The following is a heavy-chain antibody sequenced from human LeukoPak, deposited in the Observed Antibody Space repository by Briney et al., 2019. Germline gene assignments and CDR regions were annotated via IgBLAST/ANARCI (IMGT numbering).Heavy chain of an antibody. CDR2: ISGSGGST. Sequence: GGSPRLSCAASGFTFSSYAMSWVRQAPGKGLEWVSAISGSGGSTYYADSVKGRFTISRDNPRNTLYLQMHSLRSEDTAIYYCASYPFGVLRFLDWFSSPGGQGALVTVSS. D-gene: IGHD3-3*01. CDR1: GFTFSSYA. CDR3: ASYPFGVLRFLDWFSSP. J-gene: IGHJ4*02. V-gene: IGHV3-23*01.